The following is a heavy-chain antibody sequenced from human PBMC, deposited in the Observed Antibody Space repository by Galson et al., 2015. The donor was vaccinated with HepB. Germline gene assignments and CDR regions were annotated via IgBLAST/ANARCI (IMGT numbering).Heavy chain of an antibody. Sequence: SLRLSCAASGFTFRTYTMHWVRQAPGKGLEWVAVISYDGYDNYYADSVKGRFTISRDNSKNTLYLQMNTLRGEDTAVYYCARDFYGRATLDYWGQGTLVTVSS. V-gene: IGHV3-30-3*01. CDR3: ARDFYGRATLDY. D-gene: IGHD4-17*01. J-gene: IGHJ4*02. CDR2: ISYDGYDN. CDR1: GFTFRTYT.